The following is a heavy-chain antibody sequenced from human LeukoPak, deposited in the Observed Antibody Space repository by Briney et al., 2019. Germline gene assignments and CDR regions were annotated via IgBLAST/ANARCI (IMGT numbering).Heavy chain of an antibody. CDR1: GYTFTSYG. Sequence: ASVKVSCKASGYTFTSYGISWVRQAPGQGLEWMGWISAYNGNTNYAQKLQGRVTMTTDTSTSTAYMELRSLRSDDTAAYYCARVPTTDYYDSSGYYSLDYWGQGTLVTVSS. J-gene: IGHJ4*02. D-gene: IGHD3-22*01. V-gene: IGHV1-18*01. CDR3: ARVPTTDYYDSSGYYSLDY. CDR2: ISAYNGNT.